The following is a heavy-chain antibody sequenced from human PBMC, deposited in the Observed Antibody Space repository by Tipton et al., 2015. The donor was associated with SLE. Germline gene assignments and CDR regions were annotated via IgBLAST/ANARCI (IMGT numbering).Heavy chain of an antibody. CDR3: ANTHCSGGSCYSVY. J-gene: IGHJ4*02. V-gene: IGHV4-38-2*02. Sequence: TLSLTCSVSGYSISSGYYWGWIRQPPGKGLEWIGSIDHSGSTYYTPSLKSRVTISVDTSKNQFSLNLNSVTAADTAVYYCANTHCSGGSCYSVYWGQGTLVTVTS. D-gene: IGHD2-15*01. CDR1: GYSISSGYY. CDR2: IDHSGST.